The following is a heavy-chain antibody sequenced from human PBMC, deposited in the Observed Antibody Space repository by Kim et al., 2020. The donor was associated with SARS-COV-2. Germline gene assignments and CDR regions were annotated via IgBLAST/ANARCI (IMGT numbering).Heavy chain of an antibody. J-gene: IGHJ4*02. Sequence: SETLSLTCTVSGGSISSGGYYWSWIRQHPGKGLEWIGYIYYSGSTYYNPSLKSRVTISVDTSKNQFSLKLSSVTAADTAVYYCARAPVLLWFGALLFNPPTFDYWGQRTLVTVSS. CDR3: ARAPVLLWFGALLFNPPTFDY. CDR2: IYYSGST. V-gene: IGHV4-31*03. D-gene: IGHD3-10*01. CDR1: GGSISSGGYY.